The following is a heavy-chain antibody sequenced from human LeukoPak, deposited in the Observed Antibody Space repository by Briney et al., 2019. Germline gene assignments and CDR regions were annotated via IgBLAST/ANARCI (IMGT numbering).Heavy chain of an antibody. V-gene: IGHV3-73*01. Sequence: PGGSLRLSCAASGFTFSGSAMHWVRQASGKGLEWVGRIRSKANSYATAYAASVKGRFTISRDDSKNTTYLQMNSLKTEDTAVYYCTRRNDGGYAYWGQGTLVTVSS. D-gene: IGHD1-1*01. CDR3: TRRNDGGYAY. CDR1: GFTFSGSA. J-gene: IGHJ4*02. CDR2: IRSKANSYAT.